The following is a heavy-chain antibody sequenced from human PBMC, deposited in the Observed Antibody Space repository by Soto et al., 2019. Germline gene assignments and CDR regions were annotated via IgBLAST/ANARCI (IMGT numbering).Heavy chain of an antibody. V-gene: IGHV4-30-4*08. D-gene: IGHD2-15*01. CDR2: IYYSGST. J-gene: IGHJ6*02. CDR1: GGSISSGGYY. CDR3: ARDWRYCSGGRCPGPGVGNYYGMDV. Sequence: SETLSLTCTVSGGSISSGGYYWSWIRQHPGKGLEWIGYIYYSGSTYYNPSLKSRVTISVDTSKNQFSLKLSSVTAADTAVYYCARDWRYCSGGRCPGPGVGNYYGMDVWGQGTTVTVSS.